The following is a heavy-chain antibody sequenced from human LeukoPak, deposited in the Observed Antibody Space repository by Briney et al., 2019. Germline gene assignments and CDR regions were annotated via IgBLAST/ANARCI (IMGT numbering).Heavy chain of an antibody. Sequence: GGSLRLSCAASGFTFNNYAMNWVRQAPGKGLEWVSVISGSGGTTYYADSVKGRFTISRDNSKNTLYLQMNSLRAEDTAVYYCARVYGDYARVLYYYYGMDVWGQGTTVTVSS. V-gene: IGHV3-23*01. CDR3: ARVYGDYARVLYYYYGMDV. J-gene: IGHJ6*02. CDR1: GFTFNNYA. CDR2: ISGSGGTT. D-gene: IGHD4-17*01.